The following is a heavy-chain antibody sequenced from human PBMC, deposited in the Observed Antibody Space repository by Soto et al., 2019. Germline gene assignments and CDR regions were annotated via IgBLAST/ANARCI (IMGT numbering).Heavy chain of an antibody. Sequence: QVQLQESGPGLVKPSGTLSLTCAVSGGSISSSNWWCWGRQPPGKGLEWIGEIYHSGSTNYNSSLKSRVTLAVDKSKNQFSLKLSSVTAADTAVYYCSREQGYYGMDVWGQGTTVTVSS. CDR1: GGSISSSNW. CDR3: SREQGYYGMDV. V-gene: IGHV4-4*02. J-gene: IGHJ6*02. CDR2: IYHSGST.